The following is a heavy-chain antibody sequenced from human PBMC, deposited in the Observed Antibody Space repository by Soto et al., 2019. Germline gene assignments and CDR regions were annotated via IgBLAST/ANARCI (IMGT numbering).Heavy chain of an antibody. D-gene: IGHD4-4*01. CDR3: ANEHKSRLHYYYGMDV. J-gene: IGHJ6*02. Sequence: QVQLVESGGGVVQPGRSLRLSCAASGFTFSSYGMHWVRQAPGKGLEWVAVISYDGSNKYYADSVKGRFTISRDNSKNTLYLQMNSLRADDTAVYYCANEHKSRLHYYYGMDVWGQGTTVTVSS. V-gene: IGHV3-30*18. CDR2: ISYDGSNK. CDR1: GFTFSSYG.